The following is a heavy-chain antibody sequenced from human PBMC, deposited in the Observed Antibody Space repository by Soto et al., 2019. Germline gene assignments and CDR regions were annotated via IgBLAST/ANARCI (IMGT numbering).Heavy chain of an antibody. CDR2: INGGSTT. CDR3: AKDRDGSGVYGMDV. V-gene: IGHV3-23*01. J-gene: IGHJ6*02. CDR1: GFTFSSYA. Sequence: GFSLRLSSAASGFTFSSYALSWVRQAPGKGLEWVTAINGGSTTYYADSVKGRFTIPRDNSKNTLYLQMNSMIAEDTAVYYCAKDRDGSGVYGMDVWGQGTTVTV. D-gene: IGHD3-3*01.